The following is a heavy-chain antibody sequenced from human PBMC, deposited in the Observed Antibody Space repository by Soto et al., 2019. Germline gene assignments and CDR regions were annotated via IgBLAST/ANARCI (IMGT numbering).Heavy chain of an antibody. V-gene: IGHV1-2*02. D-gene: IGHD3-9*01. CDR2: INPQSHGT. CDR1: GYIFSDND. Sequence: ASVKAPCKASGYIFSDNDINWVQHAQGEGLEWMAWINPQSHGTSYARSFQGRVTLTRDTGVSTACMDLSRLTSDDTAVYYCARAASPYFDLVSGFHRWGQGTLVAVSS. J-gene: IGHJ5*02. CDR3: ARAASPYFDLVSGFHR.